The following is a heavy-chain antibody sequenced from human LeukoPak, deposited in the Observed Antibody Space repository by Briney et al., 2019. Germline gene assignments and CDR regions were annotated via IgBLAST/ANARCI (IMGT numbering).Heavy chain of an antibody. CDR2: ISGSGGST. Sequence: GGSLRLSCAASGLTFSSYGMSWVRQAPGKGLEWVSAISGSGGSTYYADSVKGRFTISRDNSKNTLYLQMNSLRAEDTAVYYCARVSRVVAYLSSFDYWGQGTLVTVSS. J-gene: IGHJ4*02. V-gene: IGHV3-23*01. CDR1: GLTFSSYG. CDR3: ARVSRVVAYLSSFDY. D-gene: IGHD2-15*01.